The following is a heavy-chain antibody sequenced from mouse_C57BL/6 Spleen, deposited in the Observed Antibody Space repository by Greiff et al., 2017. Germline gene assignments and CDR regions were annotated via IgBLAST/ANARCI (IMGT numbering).Heavy chain of an antibody. V-gene: IGHV1-18*01. Sequence: VQLQQSGPELVKPGASVKIPCTASGYTFTDYNMDWVKQSHGKSLEWIGDINPNNGGTIYNQKFKGKATLTVDKSSSTAYMELRSLTSEDTAVYYCARGRFRAYWGQGTLVTVSA. CDR3: ARGRFRAY. CDR2: INPNNGGT. CDR1: GYTFTDYN. J-gene: IGHJ3*01.